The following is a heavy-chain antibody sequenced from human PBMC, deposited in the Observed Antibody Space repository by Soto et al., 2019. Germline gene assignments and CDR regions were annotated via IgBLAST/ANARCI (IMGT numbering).Heavy chain of an antibody. Sequence: ASVKVSCKASGYTFTGYYMHWVRQAPGQGLEWMGWINPNSGGTNYAQKFQGRATMTRDTSISTAYMELSRLRSDDTAVYYCARDFAMIVVAIFDYWGQGTLVTVSS. CDR3: ARDFAMIVVAIFDY. D-gene: IGHD3-22*01. CDR2: INPNSGGT. CDR1: GYTFTGYY. J-gene: IGHJ4*02. V-gene: IGHV1-2*02.